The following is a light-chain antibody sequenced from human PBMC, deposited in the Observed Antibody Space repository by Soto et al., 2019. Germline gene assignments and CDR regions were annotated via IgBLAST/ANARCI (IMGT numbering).Light chain of an antibody. V-gene: IGKV1-5*01. Sequence: WYQQKPGKAPKLLIYDVSSLESGVPSRFSGSGSGTEFTLAITSLQPDDFATYYCQQYNSDTWTFGQGTKGDIK. CDR3: QQYNSDTWT. CDR2: DVS. J-gene: IGKJ1*01.